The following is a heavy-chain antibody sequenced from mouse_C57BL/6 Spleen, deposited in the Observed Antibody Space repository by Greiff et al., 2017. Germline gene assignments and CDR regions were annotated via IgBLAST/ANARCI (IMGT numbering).Heavy chain of an antibody. D-gene: IGHD2-4*01. CDR2: INYDGSST. CDR1: GFTFSDYY. J-gene: IGHJ3*01. CDR3: ARDDDYHGGFAY. V-gene: IGHV5-16*01. Sequence: EVHLVESEGGLVQPGSSMKLSCTASGFTFSDYYMAWVRQVPEKGLEWVANINYDGSSTYYLDSLKSRFIISRDNAKNILYLQMSSLKSEDTATYYCARDDDYHGGFAYWGQGTLVTVSA.